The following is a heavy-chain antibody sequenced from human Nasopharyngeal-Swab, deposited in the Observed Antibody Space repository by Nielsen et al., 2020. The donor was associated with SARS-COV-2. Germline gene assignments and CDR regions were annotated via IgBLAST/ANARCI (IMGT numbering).Heavy chain of an antibody. CDR2: IYHSGDT. CDR1: GGSISSSYW. V-gene: IGHV4-4*02. J-gene: IGHJ6*03. CDR3: TRARGYCSAVRCYDYYYMDV. D-gene: IGHD2-15*01. Sequence: SETLSLTCAVSGGSISSSYWWTWVRQAPGKGLQWIAEIYHSGDTNYNPSLKSRATISLDKSKNLFSLNLKSVTAADTAFYYCTRARGYCSAVRCYDYYYMDVWGKGLTVIVSS.